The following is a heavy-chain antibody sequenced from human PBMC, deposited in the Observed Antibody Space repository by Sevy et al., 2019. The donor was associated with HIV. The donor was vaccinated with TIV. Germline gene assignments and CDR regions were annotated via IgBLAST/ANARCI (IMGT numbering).Heavy chain of an antibody. CDR2: ISYDGSHK. CDR1: GLTFSTYG. CDR3: AKYAGYSIHWYPGY. Sequence: GGSLRLSCAASGLTFSTYGMHWVRQAPGKGLEWVAVISYDGSHKYYADSVKGRFTISRDNSKNTLYLQMNSLRLEDTAVYYCAKYAGYSIHWYPGYWVQGTLLTVSS. J-gene: IGHJ4*02. D-gene: IGHD6-19*01. V-gene: IGHV3-30*18.